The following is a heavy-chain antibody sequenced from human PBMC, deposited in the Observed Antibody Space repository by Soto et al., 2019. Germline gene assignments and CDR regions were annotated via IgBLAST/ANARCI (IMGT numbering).Heavy chain of an antibody. CDR1: GYTFINYG. CDR2: ISASNGDT. J-gene: IGHJ4*02. CDR3: ASGGAGSGPFTWELPDH. Sequence: GASVKVSCKASGYTFINYGVTWVRQAPGQGLEWMGWISASNGDTNYAQKLQGRVTMTTDTSTSTAYMELRSLRSDDTAVYYCASGGAGSGPFTWELPDHWGQGTLVTVSS. D-gene: IGHD1-26*01. V-gene: IGHV1-18*01.